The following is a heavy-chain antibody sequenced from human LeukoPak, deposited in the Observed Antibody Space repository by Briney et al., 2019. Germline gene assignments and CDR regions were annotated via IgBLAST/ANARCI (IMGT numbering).Heavy chain of an antibody. D-gene: IGHD3-10*01. CDR3: ARGHYYGSVTYDYYFDY. Sequence: GGSLRLSCAASGFTFSSYAMSWVRQAPGKGLEWVSAISGSGGSTYYADSVKGRFTISRDNSKNTLYLQMNSLRAEDTAVYYCARGHYYGSVTYDYYFDYWGQGTLVTVSS. J-gene: IGHJ4*02. CDR1: GFTFSSYA. CDR2: ISGSGGST. V-gene: IGHV3-23*01.